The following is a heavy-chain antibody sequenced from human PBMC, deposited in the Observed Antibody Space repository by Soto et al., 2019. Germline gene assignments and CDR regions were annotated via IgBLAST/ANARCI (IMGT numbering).Heavy chain of an antibody. Sequence: ETLSLTCSVSGVSISGSYWSWIRQSPGKGLEWLGYVYYTGSTNYSPSLRSRVSISVDTSKNEFSLRLSSVTAADTAVYFCARSVAVPGAHIDYWGQGTQVTVSS. D-gene: IGHD6-19*01. V-gene: IGHV4-59*01. CDR3: ARSVAVPGAHIDY. J-gene: IGHJ4*02. CDR1: GVSISGSY. CDR2: VYYTGST.